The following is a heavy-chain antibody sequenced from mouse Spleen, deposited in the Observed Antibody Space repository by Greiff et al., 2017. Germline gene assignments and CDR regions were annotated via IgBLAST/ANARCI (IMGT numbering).Heavy chain of an antibody. V-gene: IGHV1-54*01. Sequence: VQLQQSGAELVRPGTSVKVSCKASGYAFTNYLIEWVKQRPGQGLEWIGVINPGSGGTNYNEKFKGKATLTADKSSSTAYMQLSSLTSEDSAVYFCASHYGSSLDYWGQGTTLTVSS. CDR2: INPGSGGT. D-gene: IGHD1-1*01. CDR1: GYAFTNYL. J-gene: IGHJ2*01. CDR3: ASHYGSSLDY.